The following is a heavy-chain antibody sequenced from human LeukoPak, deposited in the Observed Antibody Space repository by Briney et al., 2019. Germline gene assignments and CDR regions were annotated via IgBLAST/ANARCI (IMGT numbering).Heavy chain of an antibody. CDR1: GYTFTSYG. V-gene: IGHV1-69*06. D-gene: IGHD1-20*01. CDR3: ARVTGITGTTLYYYYYMDV. J-gene: IGHJ6*03. CDR2: IIPIFGTA. Sequence: SVKVSCKASGYTFTSYGISWVRQAPGQGLEWMGGIIPIFGTANYAQKFQGRVTITADKSTSTAYMELSSLRPEDTAVYYCARVTGITGTTLYYYYYMDVWGKGTTVTASS.